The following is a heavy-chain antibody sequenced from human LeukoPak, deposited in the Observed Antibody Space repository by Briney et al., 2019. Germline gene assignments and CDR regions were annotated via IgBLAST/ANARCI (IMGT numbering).Heavy chain of an antibody. CDR3: VTSGLSRFGF. Sequence: GGSLRLSCAASGFTFSNYWMHWVRQAPGKGLVWVSRINSDGINTSYADSVKGRFTISRDNSKNTLYLQMNSLRAEDTAVYYCVTSGLSRFGFWGQGTLVTVSS. V-gene: IGHV3-74*01. CDR1: GFTFSNYW. CDR2: INSDGINT. D-gene: IGHD2/OR15-2a*01. J-gene: IGHJ4*02.